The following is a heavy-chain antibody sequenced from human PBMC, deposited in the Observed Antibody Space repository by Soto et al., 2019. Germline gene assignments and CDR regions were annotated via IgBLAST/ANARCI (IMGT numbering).Heavy chain of an antibody. J-gene: IGHJ6*02. CDR2: ISYDGSNK. V-gene: IGHV3-30-3*01. CDR1: GFTFSSYA. Sequence: VGSLRLSCAASGFTFSSYAMHWVRQAPGKGLEWVAVISYDGSNKYYADSVKGRFTISRDNSKNTLYLQMNSLRAEDTAVYYCARHSPDSSSSRFVHYYYYYGMDVWGQGTTVTVSS. CDR3: ARHSPDSSSSRFVHYYYYYGMDV. D-gene: IGHD6-6*01.